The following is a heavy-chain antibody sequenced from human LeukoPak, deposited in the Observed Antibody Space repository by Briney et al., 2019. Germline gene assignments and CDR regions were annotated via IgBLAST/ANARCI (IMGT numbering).Heavy chain of an antibody. CDR2: FDPEDGET. CDR1: GYTLTELS. J-gene: IGHJ4*02. Sequence: AASVKVSCKVSGYTLTELSMHWVRQAPGKGLEWMGGFDPEDGETIYAQKFQGRVTMTRDMSTSTVYMELSSLRSEDTAVYYCARGPDFYDSSGYYTYYFDYWGQGTLVTVSS. D-gene: IGHD3-22*01. V-gene: IGHV1-24*01. CDR3: ARGPDFYDSSGYYTYYFDY.